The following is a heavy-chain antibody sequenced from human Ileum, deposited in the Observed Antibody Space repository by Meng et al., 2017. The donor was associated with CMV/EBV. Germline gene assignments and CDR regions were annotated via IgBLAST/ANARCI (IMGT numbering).Heavy chain of an antibody. J-gene: IGHJ5*02. D-gene: IGHD3-22*01. Sequence: ISSGDYHWSWIRQPPGKGLEWIGYIYYSGSTYYNPSLKSRVTISVDTSKNQFSLKLSSVTAADTAVYYCARVPGYYDSSGSMNWFDPWGQGTLVTVSS. CDR2: IYYSGST. CDR3: ARVPGYYDSSGSMNWFDP. CDR1: ISSGDYH. V-gene: IGHV4-30-4*08.